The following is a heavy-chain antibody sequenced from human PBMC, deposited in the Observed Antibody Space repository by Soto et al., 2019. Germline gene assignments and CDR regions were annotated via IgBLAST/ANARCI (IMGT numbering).Heavy chain of an antibody. D-gene: IGHD5-18*01. CDR3: ARIGRYSYGNYCYYYGMDV. CDR2: IFSYDEK. Sequence: QVTLKESGPVLLKPTETLTLTCTVSGFSLSNARMGVSWIRQPPGKALEWLAHIFSYDEKSYSTPLKRRLTISKDTSKSQVVLTMTNMDPVDTATDYCARIGRYSYGNYCYYYGMDVWGQGTTVTVSS. J-gene: IGHJ6*02. CDR1: GFSLSNARMG. V-gene: IGHV2-26*01.